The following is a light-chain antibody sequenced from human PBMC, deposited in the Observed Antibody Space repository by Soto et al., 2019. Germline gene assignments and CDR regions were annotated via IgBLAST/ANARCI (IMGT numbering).Light chain of an antibody. CDR1: QSLLHSSGYYY. Sequence: DLVMTQSPLSLPVTPGEPASISCRSSQSLLHSSGYYYLDWYLQKPGQSPQLLIYLGSHRASGVPDRFSGSGSGTDFTLTISRVEAEDVGMYYCIQALQTPFTFGGGTMVEIK. J-gene: IGKJ4*01. CDR3: IQALQTPFT. CDR2: LGS. V-gene: IGKV2-28*01.